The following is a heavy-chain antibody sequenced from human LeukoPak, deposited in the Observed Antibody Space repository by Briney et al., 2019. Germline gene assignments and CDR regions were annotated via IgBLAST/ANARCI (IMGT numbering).Heavy chain of an antibody. J-gene: IGHJ4*02. Sequence: GGSLRLSCEASGFTFSTYAMSWVRQPPGKGLQWVSGISGSDSGTYYTDSVRGRFTISRDNSKNTVYLEIDNLRAEDTAVYYCAKCMSGTGVCLNFDSWGQGILVTVSS. CDR3: AKCMSGTGVCLNFDS. CDR2: ISGSDSGT. CDR1: GFTFSTYA. V-gene: IGHV3-23*01. D-gene: IGHD2-8*02.